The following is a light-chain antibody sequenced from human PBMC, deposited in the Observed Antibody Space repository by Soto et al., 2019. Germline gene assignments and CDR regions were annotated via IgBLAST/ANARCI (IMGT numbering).Light chain of an antibody. V-gene: IGKV1-5*03. Sequence: DIQMTQSPSTLSASVGDRVTITCRASQSIDTWLAWYQQKPGEVPKVLIYKVSNLQRGVPSRFSGSGSGTEFTLTISGLQPDDFATYCCQHYKFFPWTFGQGTRVEIK. CDR3: QHYKFFPWT. CDR1: QSIDTW. J-gene: IGKJ1*01. CDR2: KVS.